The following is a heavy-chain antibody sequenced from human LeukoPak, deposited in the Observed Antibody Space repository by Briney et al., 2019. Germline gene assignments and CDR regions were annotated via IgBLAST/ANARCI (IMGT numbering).Heavy chain of an antibody. Sequence: PGGSLRLSCAASGFTFSSYAMHWVRQAPGKGLEWVAVISYDGSNKYYADSVKGRFTISRDNSKNTLYLQMNSLRAEDTAVYYCARDYYDSSGYYSDYWGQGTLVTVSS. J-gene: IGHJ4*02. CDR2: ISYDGSNK. CDR1: GFTFSSYA. V-gene: IGHV3-30-3*01. CDR3: ARDYYDSSGYYSDY. D-gene: IGHD3-22*01.